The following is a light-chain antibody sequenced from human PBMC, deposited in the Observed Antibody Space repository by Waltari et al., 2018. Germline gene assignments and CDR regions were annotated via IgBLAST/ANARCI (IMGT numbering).Light chain of an antibody. CDR2: DAS. Sequence: EIVLTQSPATLSLSPGDRATLSCRASESVSNFLAWYQQRPGQAPRLLIYDASNRAPGIPARFSGSGSGTDFTLTISSLEPEDFAVYYCQQRGNRPPVTFGGGTKVEIK. V-gene: IGKV3-11*01. CDR1: ESVSNF. J-gene: IGKJ4*01. CDR3: QQRGNRPPVT.